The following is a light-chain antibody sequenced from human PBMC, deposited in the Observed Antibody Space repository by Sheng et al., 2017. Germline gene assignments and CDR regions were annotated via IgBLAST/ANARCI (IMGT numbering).Light chain of an antibody. CDR1: ALAKQY. CDR3: QSTDSSGTWV. V-gene: IGLV3-25*03. CDR2: KDT. Sequence: SYELTQSPSVSVSPGQTARITCSADALAKQYAYWYQQKPGQAPLLMIYKDTERPSGIPERFSGSSSGTAVTLTISGVQTEDEADYYCQSTDSSGTWVFGGGTKLTVL. J-gene: IGLJ3*02.